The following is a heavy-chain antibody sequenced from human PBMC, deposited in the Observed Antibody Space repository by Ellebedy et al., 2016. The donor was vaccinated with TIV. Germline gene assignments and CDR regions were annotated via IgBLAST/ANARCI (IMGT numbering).Heavy chain of an antibody. CDR1: GLTIRNYG. CDR2: ITVSGHRS. J-gene: IGHJ4*02. D-gene: IGHD3-3*02. Sequence: GGSLRLXXPASGLTIRNYGMSWVRQAPGKGLEWVSAITVSGHRSYYADSVKGRFTISRDNSKNTLDLQMNNLRVEDTAIYYCVKGDLSISSRFDHWGQGTLVTISS. CDR3: VKGDLSISSRFDH. V-gene: IGHV3-23*01.